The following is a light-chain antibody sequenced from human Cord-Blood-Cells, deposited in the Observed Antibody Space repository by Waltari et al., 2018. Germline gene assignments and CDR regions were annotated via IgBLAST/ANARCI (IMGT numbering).Light chain of an antibody. V-gene: IGKV1-5*01. CDR1: QSISSW. CDR3: QQYNSYSYT. J-gene: IGKJ2*01. Sequence: DIQMTQSPSTLSASVGDRVTITCRASQSISSWLAWYQQKPGKAPKLLIYDASSLESGVPSMFSGSGSGTEFTLTISSLHPDDFATYYCQQYNSYSYTFGQGTKLEIK. CDR2: DAS.